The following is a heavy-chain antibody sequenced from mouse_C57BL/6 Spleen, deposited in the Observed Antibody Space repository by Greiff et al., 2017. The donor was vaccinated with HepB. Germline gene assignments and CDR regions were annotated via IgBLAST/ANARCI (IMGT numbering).Heavy chain of an antibody. CDR2: INPSSSAT. V-gene: IGHV1-53*01. CDR1: GYTFTSYW. Sequence: VQLQQPGTELVKPGASVKLSCKASGYTFTSYWMHWVKQTPGQGLEWIGYINPSSSATNYNEKVKSKTTLTVDKSSSTAYMQLSSLTSEDSAVYYCARVYDYDVAYWGQGTLVTVSA. J-gene: IGHJ3*01. D-gene: IGHD2-4*01. CDR3: ARVYDYDVAY.